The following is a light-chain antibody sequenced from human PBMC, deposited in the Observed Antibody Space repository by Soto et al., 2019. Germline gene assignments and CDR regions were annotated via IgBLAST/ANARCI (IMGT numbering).Light chain of an antibody. V-gene: IGKV3-15*01. CDR3: QLYNNWPFPSWT. J-gene: IGKJ1*01. Sequence: EIVMTQSPATLSVSPGERATLSCRASQSVSSNLAWYQQKPGQAPRLLIYGASTRATAIPARFSRSGSGTEFTLTITSLQSPHFAVYSSQLYNNWPFPSWTFGQGTKVETK. CDR1: QSVSSN. CDR2: GAS.